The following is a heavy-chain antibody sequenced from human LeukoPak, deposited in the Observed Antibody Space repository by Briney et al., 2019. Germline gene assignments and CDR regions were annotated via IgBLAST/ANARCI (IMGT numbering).Heavy chain of an antibody. CDR2: ISGSGGST. Sequence: GGSLRLSCAASGFTFSSYAMSWVPQAPGKGLEGVSAISGSGGSTSYADSVKGRFTISRDNSKNTLYLQMKSLRAEDTAVYYCAKVTPYSSSWYYFDYWGQGTLVTVSS. CDR3: AKVTPYSSSWYYFDY. V-gene: IGHV3-23*01. J-gene: IGHJ4*02. D-gene: IGHD6-13*01. CDR1: GFTFSSYA.